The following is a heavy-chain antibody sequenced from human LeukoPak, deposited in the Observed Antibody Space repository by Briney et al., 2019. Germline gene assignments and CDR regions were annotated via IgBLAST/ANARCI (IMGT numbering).Heavy chain of an antibody. CDR2: INHGGST. Sequence: SETLSLTCAVYGESFSGFYWSWICQSPGKRLEWIGEINHGGSTNYNPSLKTRVTISVDTSKNQFSLKLRSVTAADTAVYYCAREGVSVTNFEYWSQGTLVTVSS. CDR1: GESFSGFY. CDR3: AREGVSVTNFEY. J-gene: IGHJ4*02. V-gene: IGHV4-34*01. D-gene: IGHD5/OR15-5a*01.